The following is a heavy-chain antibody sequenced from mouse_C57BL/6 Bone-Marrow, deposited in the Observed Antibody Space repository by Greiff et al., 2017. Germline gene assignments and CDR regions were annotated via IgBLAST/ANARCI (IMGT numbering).Heavy chain of an antibody. CDR3: TPFYYGNYGYAMDY. Sequence: EVQRVESGAELVRPGASVKLSCTASGFNIKDDYMHWVKQRPEQGLEWIGWIDPENGDTEYASKFQGKATITADTSSNTAYLQLSSLTSEDTAVYYCTPFYYGNYGYAMDYWGQGTSVTVSS. CDR2: IDPENGDT. V-gene: IGHV14-4*01. J-gene: IGHJ4*01. CDR1: GFNIKDDY. D-gene: IGHD2-1*01.